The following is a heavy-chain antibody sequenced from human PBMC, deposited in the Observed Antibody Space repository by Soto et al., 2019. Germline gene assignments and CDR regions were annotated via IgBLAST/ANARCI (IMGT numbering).Heavy chain of an antibody. CDR1: GFTFSSYW. CDR3: VRVAYGDLGG. CDR2: IKSDGSDT. V-gene: IGHV3-74*01. J-gene: IGHJ4*02. D-gene: IGHD4-17*01. Sequence: EVQLVESGGGLVQPGGSLRLSCAASGFTFSSYWMHWVRQAPGKGLVWVSRIKSDGSDTSYADSVKGRFTISRDNAKNTLYLQMSSLRAGETAVYYCVRVAYGDLGGWGQGTLVTVSS.